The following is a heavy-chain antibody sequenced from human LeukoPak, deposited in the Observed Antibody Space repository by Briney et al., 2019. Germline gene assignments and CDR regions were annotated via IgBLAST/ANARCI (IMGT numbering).Heavy chain of an antibody. Sequence: ASVKVSCKASGYTFTGYYMHWVRQAPGQGLEWMGWINPNSGGTNYAKKFQGRVTMTRDTSISTAYMELSRLRSDGTAVYYCARRNWNYESYYYYYYMDVWGKGTTVTVSS. CDR3: ARRNWNYESYYYYYYMDV. CDR1: GYTFTGYY. J-gene: IGHJ6*03. V-gene: IGHV1-2*02. CDR2: INPNSGGT. D-gene: IGHD1-7*01.